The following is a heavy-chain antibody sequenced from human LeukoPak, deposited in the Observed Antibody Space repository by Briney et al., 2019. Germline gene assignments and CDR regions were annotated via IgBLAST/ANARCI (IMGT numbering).Heavy chain of an antibody. Sequence: GGSLRLSCAASGFXSSSYAISWVRQAPGKGLEWVSAISGSGGSTYYADSVKGRFTISRDNSKNTLYLQMNSLRAEDTAVYYCAKGGGITMIVVYFDYWGQGTLVTVSS. CDR3: AKGGGITMIVVYFDY. CDR1: GFXSSSYA. V-gene: IGHV3-23*01. CDR2: ISGSGGST. J-gene: IGHJ4*02. D-gene: IGHD3-22*01.